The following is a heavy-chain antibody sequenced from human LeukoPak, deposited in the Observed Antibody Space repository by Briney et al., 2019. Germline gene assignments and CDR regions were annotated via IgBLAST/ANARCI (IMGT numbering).Heavy chain of an antibody. J-gene: IGHJ4*02. CDR3: ASTDTAMAPFDY. V-gene: IGHV3-53*01. Sequence: GGSLRLSCAAPGFTVSSNYMSWVRQAPGKGLEWVSVIYSGGSTYYAASVKGRFTISRDNSKNTLYLQMNRLRAQDTAVYYCASTDTAMAPFDYWGQGTLVTVSS. CDR2: IYSGGST. CDR1: GFTVSSNY. D-gene: IGHD5-18*01.